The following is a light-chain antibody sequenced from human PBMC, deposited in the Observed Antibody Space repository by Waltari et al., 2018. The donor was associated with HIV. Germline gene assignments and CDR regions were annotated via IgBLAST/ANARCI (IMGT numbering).Light chain of an antibody. CDR1: SSDVGAYDY. CDR2: DVT. J-gene: IGLJ2*01. CDR3: NSYTSSTTCV. V-gene: IGLV2-14*01. Sequence: QSALTQPASVSGSPGQSITIPCTGTSSDVGAYDYLSWYQQHPGKAPKLIIYDVTKRPSGVSNRFSGSKSGNTASLTISGLQADDEADYYCNSYTSSTTCVFGGGTKLTVL.